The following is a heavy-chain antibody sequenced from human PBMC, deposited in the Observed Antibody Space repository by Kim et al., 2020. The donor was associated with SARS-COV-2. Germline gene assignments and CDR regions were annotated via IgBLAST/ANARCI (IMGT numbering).Heavy chain of an antibody. V-gene: IGHV2-70*01. J-gene: IGHJ3*02. Sequence: KYSSTSLKTRLTISKDTSKNQVVLTMTNMDPVDTATYYCARMWAAKNAFDIWGQGTMVTVSS. D-gene: IGHD2-15*01. CDR2: K. CDR3: ARMWAAKNAFDI.